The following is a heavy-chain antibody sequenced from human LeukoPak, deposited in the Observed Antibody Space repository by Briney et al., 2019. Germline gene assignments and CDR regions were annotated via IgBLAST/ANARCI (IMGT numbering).Heavy chain of an antibody. Sequence: SETLSLTCTVSGGSISSYYWSWIRQPPGKGLEWIGYIYYSGSTNYNPSLKSRVTIPVDTSKNQFSLKLSSVTAADTAVYYCARDRGTWNDDGFDYWGQGTLVTVSS. CDR2: IYYSGST. CDR3: ARDRGTWNDDGFDY. J-gene: IGHJ4*02. CDR1: GGSISSYY. D-gene: IGHD1-1*01. V-gene: IGHV4-59*12.